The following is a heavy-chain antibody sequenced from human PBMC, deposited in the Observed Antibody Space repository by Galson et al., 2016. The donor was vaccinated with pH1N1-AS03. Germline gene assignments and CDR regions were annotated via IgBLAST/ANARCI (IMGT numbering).Heavy chain of an antibody. V-gene: IGHV3-21*06. CDR3: ARDIPLDAADGRGWFDP. CDR1: GFTFSSYS. CDR2: INSDNRYI. J-gene: IGHJ5*02. D-gene: IGHD6-13*01. Sequence: SLRLSCAASGFTFSSYSMNWVRQAPGKGLEWVSFINSDNRYIFYGDSVKGRFTISRDNTKNSLYLQMNSLTAEDTAIYYCARDIPLDAADGRGWFDPWGQGTLVTVSS.